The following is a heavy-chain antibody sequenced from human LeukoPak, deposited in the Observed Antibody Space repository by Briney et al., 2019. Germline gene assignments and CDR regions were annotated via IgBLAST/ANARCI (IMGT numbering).Heavy chain of an antibody. Sequence: SQTLSHTCAISGDSVSSNSAAWNWIRQSPSRGLEWLGRTYYRSKWYNDYAVSVKSRITINPDTSKNQFSLQLNSVTPEDTAVYYCARGHYDFWSGYDLFDYWGQGTLVAVSS. CDR2: TYYRSKWYN. CDR3: ARGHYDFWSGYDLFDY. CDR1: GDSVSSNSAA. J-gene: IGHJ4*02. D-gene: IGHD3-3*01. V-gene: IGHV6-1*01.